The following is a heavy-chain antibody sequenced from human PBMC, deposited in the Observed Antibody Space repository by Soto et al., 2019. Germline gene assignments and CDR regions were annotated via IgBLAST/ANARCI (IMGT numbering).Heavy chain of an antibody. J-gene: IGHJ6*02. Sequence: QVQLVQSGAEVKKPGSSLKVSCKASGGTFSSYAISWVRQAPGQGLEWMGGSIPIFGTANYAQKFQGRVTITTDEATSTAYMELSSLRSEDTAVHYCARDQDSGTVIKLLCYCGMDVWGQGTRVTVSS. D-gene: IGHD5-12*01. CDR2: SIPIFGTA. CDR3: ARDQDSGTVIKLLCYCGMDV. V-gene: IGHV1-69*05. CDR1: GGTFSSYA.